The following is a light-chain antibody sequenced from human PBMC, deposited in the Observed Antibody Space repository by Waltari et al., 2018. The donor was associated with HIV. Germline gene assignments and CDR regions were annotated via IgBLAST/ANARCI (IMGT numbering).Light chain of an antibody. Sequence: EIVLTQSPATLSLSPGERATLPGRASQSVTGLLAWYQQNPGQVPRLLIYDASYRATGIPARFSGSGSGTDFTLSISSLEPDDFAVYYCQQRSSWPLTFGGGTKVEIK. CDR2: DAS. CDR3: QQRSSWPLT. CDR1: QSVTGL. V-gene: IGKV3-11*01. J-gene: IGKJ4*01.